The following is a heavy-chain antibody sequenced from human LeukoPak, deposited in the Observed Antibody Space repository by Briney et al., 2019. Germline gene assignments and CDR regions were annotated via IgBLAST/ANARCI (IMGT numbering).Heavy chain of an antibody. CDR2: IRYDGNEK. CDR3: AKDVVGQQWPENY. Sequence: GGSLRLSCAASGFTFSSYGMHWVRQAPGKGLEWVAFIRYDGNEKYYGDSVTGRFTISRDNSKNTLYLQMNSLRADDTAVYYCAKDVVGQQWPENYWGQGTLVTVSS. J-gene: IGHJ4*02. D-gene: IGHD6-19*01. V-gene: IGHV3-30*02. CDR1: GFTFSSYG.